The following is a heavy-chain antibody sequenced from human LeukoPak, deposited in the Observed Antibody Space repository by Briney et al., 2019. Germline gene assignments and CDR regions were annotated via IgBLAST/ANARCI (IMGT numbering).Heavy chain of an antibody. CDR1: GFTFNNYG. CDR3: AILGHSGY. V-gene: IGHV3-30*03. CDR2: ISYDGSK. J-gene: IGHJ4*02. Sequence: GGSLRLSCAASGFTFNNYGIHWVRQAPGKALEWVAVISYDGSKDSVKGRFTLSRDNSKNTLYLQMNSLRAEDTAVYYCAILGHSGYWGQGTLVTVSS. D-gene: IGHD6-13*01.